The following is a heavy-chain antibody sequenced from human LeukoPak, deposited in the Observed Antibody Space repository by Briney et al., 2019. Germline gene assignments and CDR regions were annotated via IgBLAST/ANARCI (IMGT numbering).Heavy chain of an antibody. Sequence: SETLSLTCTVSGGSISSGGYYWSWIRQHPGKGLEWIGYIDYSGSTYYNPSLKSRVTISVDTSKNQFSLTLSSVTAADTAVYYCARYWYYYDSSGYYQYYGMDVWGQGTTVTVSS. CDR2: IDYSGST. J-gene: IGHJ6*02. D-gene: IGHD3-22*01. CDR1: GGSISSGGYY. V-gene: IGHV4-31*03. CDR3: ARYWYYYDSSGYYQYYGMDV.